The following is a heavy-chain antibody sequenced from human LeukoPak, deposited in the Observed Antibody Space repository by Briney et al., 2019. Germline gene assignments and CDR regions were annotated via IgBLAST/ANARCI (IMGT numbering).Heavy chain of an antibody. D-gene: IGHD3-10*01. J-gene: IGHJ4*02. V-gene: IGHV3-30*02. CDR2: IRFDGSNK. CDR3: ARVKGLWFGELYL. Sequence: HPGGSLRLSCAASGFTFSSYGMHWVRQAPGKGLEWVAFIRFDGSNKYYADSVKGRLTISRDNPKNTLYLQMNSLRGEDTAVYYCARVKGLWFGELYLWGQGTLVTVSS. CDR1: GFTFSSYG.